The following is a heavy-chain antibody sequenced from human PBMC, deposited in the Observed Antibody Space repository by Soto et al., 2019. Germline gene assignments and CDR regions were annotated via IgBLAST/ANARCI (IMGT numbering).Heavy chain of an antibody. CDR2: ISSSSTTI. Sequence: EVQLVESGGGLVQPGGSLRLSCAASGFTFSTYSMNWVRQAPGKGLEWVSYISSSSTTIYYADSVKGRFTISRDNAKNSLYLHMNSLSAEDTAVYYCARGLSGDRREYFQYWGQGTLVTVSS. V-gene: IGHV3-48*01. D-gene: IGHD4-17*01. CDR3: ARGLSGDRREYFQY. CDR1: GFTFSTYS. J-gene: IGHJ1*01.